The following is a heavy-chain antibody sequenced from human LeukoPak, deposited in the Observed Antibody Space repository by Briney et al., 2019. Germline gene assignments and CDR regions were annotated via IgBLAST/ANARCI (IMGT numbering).Heavy chain of an antibody. J-gene: IGHJ6*02. Sequence: PGGSLRLSCAASGFTFSSYSMNWVRQAPGKGLEWASSISSSSSYIYYADSVKGRFTISRDNAKNSLYLQMNSLRAEDTAVYYCARDGVVPAATAKDYYYYYGMDVWGQGTTVTVSS. CDR3: ARDGVVPAATAKDYYYYYGMDV. D-gene: IGHD2-2*01. CDR1: GFTFSSYS. V-gene: IGHV3-21*01. CDR2: ISSSSSYI.